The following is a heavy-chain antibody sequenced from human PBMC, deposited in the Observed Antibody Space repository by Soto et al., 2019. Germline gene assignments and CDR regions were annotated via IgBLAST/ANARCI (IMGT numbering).Heavy chain of an antibody. CDR2: IYNSERS. D-gene: IGHD5-12*01. Sequence: SETLSLTCTVSGGSMSSYYWTWIRQPPGKGLEWIGYIYNSERSNYSPSLKSRVTMSIDTSKNQFSLKLTSVTAADTAVYYCARGYSGYDAALDYWGQGTLGTVSS. CDR3: ARGYSGYDAALDY. J-gene: IGHJ4*01. CDR1: GGSMSSYY. V-gene: IGHV4-59*01.